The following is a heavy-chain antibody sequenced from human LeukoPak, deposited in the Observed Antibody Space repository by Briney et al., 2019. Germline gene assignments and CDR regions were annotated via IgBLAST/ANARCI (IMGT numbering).Heavy chain of an antibody. J-gene: IGHJ5*02. D-gene: IGHD2-15*01. CDR1: GGSISSYY. CDR3: ARDVGYCSGGSCYSLFAP. Sequence: SETLSLTCTVSGGSISSYYWSWIRQPPGKGLEWIGYIYYSGSTNYNTSLKSRVTISVDTSKNQFSLKLSSVTAADTAVYYCARDVGYCSGGSCYSLFAPWGQGTLVTVSS. V-gene: IGHV4-59*01. CDR2: IYYSGST.